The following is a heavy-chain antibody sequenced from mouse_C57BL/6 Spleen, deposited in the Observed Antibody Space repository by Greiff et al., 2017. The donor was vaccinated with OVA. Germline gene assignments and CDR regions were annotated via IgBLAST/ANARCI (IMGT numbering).Heavy chain of an antibody. J-gene: IGHJ2*01. CDR2: ISSGSSTN. CDR3: ARGYDYDC. Sequence: EVQLMESGGGLVKPGGSLKLSCAASGFTFSDYGMHWVRQAPEKGLEWVAYISSGSSTNYYADTVKGRFTIARDNAKNTLFLQMTSLRSEDTAMYYCARGYDYDCWGQGTTLTVSS. D-gene: IGHD2-4*01. V-gene: IGHV5-17*01. CDR1: GFTFSDYG.